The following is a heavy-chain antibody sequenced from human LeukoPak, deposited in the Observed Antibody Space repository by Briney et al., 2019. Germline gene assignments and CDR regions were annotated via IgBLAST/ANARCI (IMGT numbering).Heavy chain of an antibody. Sequence: SETLSLTCAVYGGSFSGYYWSWIRQPPGKGLEWIGEINHSGSTNYNPSLKSRVTISVDTSKNQFSLKLSSVTAADTAVYYCARDGLNCSGGSCYNLDYWGQGTLVTASS. J-gene: IGHJ4*02. CDR3: ARDGLNCSGGSCYNLDY. V-gene: IGHV4-34*01. CDR1: GGSFSGYY. D-gene: IGHD2-15*01. CDR2: INHSGST.